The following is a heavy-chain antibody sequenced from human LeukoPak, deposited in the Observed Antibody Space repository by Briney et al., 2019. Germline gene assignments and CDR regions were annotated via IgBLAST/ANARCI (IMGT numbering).Heavy chain of an antibody. V-gene: IGHV4-61*02. CDR2: IYTSGST. CDR3: ARLRGSGSAYYFDY. J-gene: IGHJ4*02. CDR1: GGSISRGSYY. Sequence: PSQTLSLTCTVSGGSISRGSYYWSWIRQPAGKGLEWIGRIYTSGSTNYNPSLKSRVTISVDTSKNQFSLKLSSVTAADTAVYYCARLRGSGSAYYFDYWGQGTLVTVSS. D-gene: IGHD3-10*01.